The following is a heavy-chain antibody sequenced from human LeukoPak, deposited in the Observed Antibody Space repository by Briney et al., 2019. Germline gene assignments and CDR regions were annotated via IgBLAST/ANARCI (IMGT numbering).Heavy chain of an antibody. J-gene: IGHJ4*02. V-gene: IGHV3-23*01. D-gene: IGHD3-3*01. CDR3: ARVVYDFWSAYDY. CDR1: GFIFSNYA. CDR2: VSGSGGST. Sequence: SGGSLRLSCAVSGFIFSNYAMNWVRQAPGKGLEWVSAVSGSGGSTYHADSVKGRFTISRDNSKNTLYLQMNSLRAEDTALYYCARVVYDFWSAYDYWGQGTLVTVSS.